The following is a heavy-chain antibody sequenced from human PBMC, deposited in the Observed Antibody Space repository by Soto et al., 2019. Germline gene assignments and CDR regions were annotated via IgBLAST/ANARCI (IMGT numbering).Heavy chain of an antibody. J-gene: IGHJ4*02. V-gene: IGHV2-5*02. CDR1: GFSLTTSGVG. D-gene: IGHD3-3*01. CDR3: AHRVLRTVFGLVTTTAIYFDF. CDR2: IYWDDDK. Sequence: QITLNESGPTVVRPTETLTLTCRFSGFSLTTSGVGVGWIRQSPGKAPERLALIYWDDDKRYSASLKSRLTITKDTYKNQVVLTVSDLDPTDTATYYCAHRVLRTVFGLVTTTAIYFDFCGQGTPVAVSS.